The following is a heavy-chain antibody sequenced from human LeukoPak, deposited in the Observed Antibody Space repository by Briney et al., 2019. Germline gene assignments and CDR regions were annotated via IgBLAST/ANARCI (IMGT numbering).Heavy chain of an antibody. D-gene: IGHD5-24*01. CDR2: VFHRGNT. CDR1: GDSLTSNF. J-gene: IGHJ3*02. Sequence: SESLSLTCNVSGDSLTSNFWSWIRQTPGKGLEWIGYVFHRGNTNYSPSLKSRVTISLDTSKKQIYLRLASVTAADTALYYCARRMATVSDAFDIWGRGTMVSVSS. V-gene: IGHV4-59*08. CDR3: ARRMATVSDAFDI.